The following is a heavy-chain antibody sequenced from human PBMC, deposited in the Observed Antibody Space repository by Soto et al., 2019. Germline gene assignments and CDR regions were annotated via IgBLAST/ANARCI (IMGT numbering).Heavy chain of an antibody. J-gene: IGHJ5*02. D-gene: IGHD3-10*01. CDR1: GFTFSSYS. CDR3: ERDYYGSGRVWFDP. Sequence: EVQLVESGGGLVQPGGSLRLSCAASGFTFSSYSMNWVRQAPGKGLEWVSYISSSSSTIYYADSVKGRFTISRDNAKNSLYLQMNSLRAEDTAVYYCERDYYGSGRVWFDPWGQGTLVTVSS. V-gene: IGHV3-48*01. CDR2: ISSSSSTI.